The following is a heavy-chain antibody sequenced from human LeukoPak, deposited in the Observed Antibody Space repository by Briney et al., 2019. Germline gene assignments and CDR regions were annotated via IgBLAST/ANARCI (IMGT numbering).Heavy chain of an antibody. V-gene: IGHV3-23*01. CDR3: ARSRSVSNYKGMDV. CDR1: GFTFSSYA. D-gene: IGHD5/OR15-5a*01. CDR2: ISGSGGST. Sequence: GVSLRLSCAASGFTFSSYAMSWVRQAPGKGLEWVSAISGSGGSTYYADSVKGRFTISRDNSKNTLYLQMNSLRAEDTAVYYCARSRSVSNYKGMDVWGQGTTVTVSS. J-gene: IGHJ6*02.